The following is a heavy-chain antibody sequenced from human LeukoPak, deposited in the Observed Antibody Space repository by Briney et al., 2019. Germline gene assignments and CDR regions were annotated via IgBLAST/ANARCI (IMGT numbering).Heavy chain of an antibody. V-gene: IGHV4-61*01. J-gene: IGHJ4*02. Sequence: PSETLSLTCTVSGGSVSSGSYYWSWLRQPPGKGLEWIGYIYYSGSTNYNPSLKSRVTISVDTSKNQFSLKLSSVTAADTAVYYCARAGGIMDIVATIDYWGQGTLVTVSS. D-gene: IGHD5-12*01. CDR3: ARAGGIMDIVATIDY. CDR2: IYYSGST. CDR1: GGSVSSGSYY.